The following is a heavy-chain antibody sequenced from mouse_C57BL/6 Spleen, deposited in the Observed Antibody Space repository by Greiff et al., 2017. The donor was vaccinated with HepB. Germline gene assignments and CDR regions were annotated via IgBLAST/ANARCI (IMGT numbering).Heavy chain of an antibody. J-gene: IGHJ1*03. CDR2: IDPSDSYT. V-gene: IGHV1-50*01. Sequence: QVQLQQPGAELVKPGASVKLSCKASGYTFTSYWMQWVKQRPGQGLEWIGEIDPSDSYTNYNQKFKGKATLTVDTSSSTAYMQLSRLTSEDSAVYYCARRGYYEGTHWYFDVWGTGTTVTVSS. D-gene: IGHD2-3*01. CDR3: ARRGYYEGTHWYFDV. CDR1: GYTFTSYW.